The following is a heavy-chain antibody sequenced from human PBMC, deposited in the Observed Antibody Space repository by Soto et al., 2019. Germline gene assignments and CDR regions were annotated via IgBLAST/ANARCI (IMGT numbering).Heavy chain of an antibody. D-gene: IGHD3-16*02. Sequence: QVQLVESGGGVVQPGRSLRLSCAASGFTFSSYGMHWVRQAPGKGLEWVAVIWYDGSNKYYADSVKGRFTISRDNSKNTLYLQMNSLRAEDTAVYYCARELLPIRLGELSLDFRGQGTLVTVSS. J-gene: IGHJ4*02. CDR1: GFTFSSYG. CDR2: IWYDGSNK. V-gene: IGHV3-33*01. CDR3: ARELLPIRLGELSLDF.